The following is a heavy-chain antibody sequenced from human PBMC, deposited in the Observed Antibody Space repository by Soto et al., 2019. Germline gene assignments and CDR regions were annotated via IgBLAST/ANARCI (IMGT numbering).Heavy chain of an antibody. CDR3: ACVNILTGYYLYY. D-gene: IGHD3-9*01. CDR2: IYYSGGT. V-gene: IGHV4-39*01. Sequence: SETLSHTCTVSGGSISSSSYFWGWIRQHPEKGLEWIGSIYYSGGTYYNSSPKSRVTISVDTSKNKFSLKLSAVTAADTAVYYFACVNILTGYYLYYWGKGFLVIVSA. J-gene: IGHJ4*02. CDR1: GGSISSSSYF.